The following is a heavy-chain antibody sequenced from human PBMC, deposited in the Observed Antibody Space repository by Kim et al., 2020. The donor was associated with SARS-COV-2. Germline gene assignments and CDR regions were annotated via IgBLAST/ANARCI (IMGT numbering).Heavy chain of an antibody. CDR3: TTVGGYPKAY. V-gene: IGHV3-15*01. J-gene: IGHJ4*02. CDR2: TT. D-gene: IGHD5-12*01. Sequence: TTDYAAPGKGRFTISRDDSKNTLYLQMNSLKTEDTAVYYCTTVGGYPKAYWGQGTLVTVSS.